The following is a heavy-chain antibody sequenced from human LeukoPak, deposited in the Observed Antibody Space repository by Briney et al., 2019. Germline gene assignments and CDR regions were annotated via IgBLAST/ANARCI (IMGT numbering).Heavy chain of an antibody. CDR3: AKDGLVATIDFDY. D-gene: IGHD5-12*01. CDR2: IWYDGSNK. Sequence: GGSLRLSCAASGFTFSSYGMHWVRQAPGKGLEWVAFIWYDGSNKYYADSVKGRFTISRDNSKNTLYLQMNGLRAEDTAVYYCAKDGLVATIDFDYWGQGTLVTVSS. V-gene: IGHV3-30*02. J-gene: IGHJ4*02. CDR1: GFTFSSYG.